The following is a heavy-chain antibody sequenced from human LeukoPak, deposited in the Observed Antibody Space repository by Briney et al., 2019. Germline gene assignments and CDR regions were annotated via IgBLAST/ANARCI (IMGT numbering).Heavy chain of an antibody. CDR1: GGSISSYY. Sequence: SETLSLTCTVSGGSISSYYWSWIRQPPGKGLEWIGYIYYSGSTNYNPSLKSRVTISVDTSKNQFSLKLSSVTAADTAVYYCARDSAYDPSAFDIWGQGTMVTVSS. CDR3: ARDSAYDPSAFDI. J-gene: IGHJ3*02. CDR2: IYYSGST. D-gene: IGHD3-16*01. V-gene: IGHV4-59*12.